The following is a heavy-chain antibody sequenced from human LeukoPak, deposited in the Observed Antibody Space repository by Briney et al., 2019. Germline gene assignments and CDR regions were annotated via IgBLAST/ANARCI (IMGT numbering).Heavy chain of an antibody. V-gene: IGHV3-23*01. CDR1: GFTFSSYA. D-gene: IGHD3-22*01. CDR3: AKGGYYYDSSGYYTRKPFDY. CDR2: ISGSGGST. Sequence: GGSLRLSRAASGFTFSSYAMSWVRQAPGKGLEWVSAISGSGGSTYYADSVKGRFTISRDNSKNTLYLQMNSLRAEDTAVYYCAKGGYYYDSSGYYTRKPFDYWGQGTLVTVSS. J-gene: IGHJ4*02.